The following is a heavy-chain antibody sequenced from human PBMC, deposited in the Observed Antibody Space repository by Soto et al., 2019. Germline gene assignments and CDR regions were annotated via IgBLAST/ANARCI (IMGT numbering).Heavy chain of an antibody. CDR2: INHSGST. D-gene: IGHD6-13*01. J-gene: IGHJ4*02. CDR3: ARGPQQLVLAY. Sequence: QVQLQQWGAGLLKPSETLSLTCAVYGGSFSGYYWSWIRQPPGKGLEWIGEINHSGSTNYNPSLKSRVTISADTSKNQFSLKLSSVTAADTAVYYCARGPQQLVLAYWGQGTLVTVSS. V-gene: IGHV4-34*01. CDR1: GGSFSGYY.